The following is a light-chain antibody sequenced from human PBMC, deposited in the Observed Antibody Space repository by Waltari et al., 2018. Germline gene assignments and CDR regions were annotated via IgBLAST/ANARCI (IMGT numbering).Light chain of an antibody. V-gene: IGLV2-23*01. CDR2: EGS. CDR1: SRAVGVYNL. J-gene: IGLJ3*02. Sequence: QSALPQPAPVSGSPGRSIPISCTGTSRAVGVYNLFSWYQKHPGKAPKLMIYEGSKRPSGVSNRFAGSKSGNTASLTISGLQAEDEADYYCCSYAGSSTWVFGGGTKLTVL. CDR3: CSYAGSSTWV.